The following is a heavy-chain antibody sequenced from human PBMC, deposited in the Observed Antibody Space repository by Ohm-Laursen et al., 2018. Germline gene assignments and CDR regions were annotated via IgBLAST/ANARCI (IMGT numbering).Heavy chain of an antibody. CDR3: ARDAPNYKTISGVVTALGMDV. D-gene: IGHD3-3*01. CDR2: INSDGSST. CDR1: GFTFSSYW. J-gene: IGHJ6*02. V-gene: IGHV3-74*01. Sequence: SLRLSCAASGFTFSSYWMDWVRQAPGKGLVWVSRINSDGSSTSYADSVKGRFTISRDNAKNTLYLQMNSLRAEDTAVYYCARDAPNYKTISGVVTALGMDVWGQGTTVTVSS.